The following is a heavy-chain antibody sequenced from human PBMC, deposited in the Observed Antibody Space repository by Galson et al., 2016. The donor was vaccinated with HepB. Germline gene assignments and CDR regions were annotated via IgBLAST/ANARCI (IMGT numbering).Heavy chain of an antibody. CDR2: IIPIFGTA. V-gene: IGHV1-69*06. CDR3: ASPYYDFWSGYYPSYYYYGMDV. J-gene: IGHJ6*02. Sequence: PGQGLEWMGGIIPIFGTANYAQKFQGRVTITADKSTSTAYMELSSLRSEDTAVYYCASPYYDFWSGYYPSYYYYGMDVWGQGTTVTVSS. D-gene: IGHD3-3*01.